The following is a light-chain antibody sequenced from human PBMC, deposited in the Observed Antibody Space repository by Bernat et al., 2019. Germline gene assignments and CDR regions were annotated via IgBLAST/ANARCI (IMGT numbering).Light chain of an antibody. CDR2: DVS. J-gene: IGLJ1*01. V-gene: IGLV2-14*03. Sequence: QSALTQPASVSGSPGQSITISCTGTSGDVGGYNYVSWYQQHPGKAPKLMIHDVSDRPSGVSDRFSGSESGHTASLTISGLQAEDEADYYCSSYSSTPAPYVFGTVTKVTVL. CDR3: SSYSSTPAPYV. CDR1: SGDVGGYNY.